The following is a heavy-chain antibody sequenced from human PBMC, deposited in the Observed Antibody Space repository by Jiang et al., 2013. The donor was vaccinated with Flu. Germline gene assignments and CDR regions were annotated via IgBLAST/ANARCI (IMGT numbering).Heavy chain of an antibody. V-gene: IGHV1-24*01. CDR1: GYTLTELS. CDR2: FDPEDGET. CDR3: ATDPTLLGKDYGDYGPSDAFDI. J-gene: IGHJ3*02. D-gene: IGHD4-17*01. Sequence: GAEVKKPGASVKVSCKVSGYTLTELSMHWVRQAPGKGLEWMGGFDPEDGETIYAQKFQGRVTMTEDTSTDTAYMELSSLRSEDTAVYYCATDPTLLGKDYGDYGPSDAFDIWGQGTMVTVSS.